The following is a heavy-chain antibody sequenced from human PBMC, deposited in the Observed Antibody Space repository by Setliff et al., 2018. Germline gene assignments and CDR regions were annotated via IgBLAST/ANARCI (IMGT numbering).Heavy chain of an antibody. CDR2: VYSSSSP. CDR3: VRVLYDYSFES. Sequence: SETLSLTCNVSGASISSSYWTWIRQPPGNELGWIGYVYSSSSPYYEPSLESRVTMSIDTSKNQISLQLRSLTAADTAVYYCVRVLYDYSFESWGQGTLVTVSS. D-gene: IGHD4-4*01. V-gene: IGHV4-4*08. J-gene: IGHJ4*02. CDR1: GASISSSY.